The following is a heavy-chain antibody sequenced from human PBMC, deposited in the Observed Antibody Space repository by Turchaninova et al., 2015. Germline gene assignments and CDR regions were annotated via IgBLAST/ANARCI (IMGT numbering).Heavy chain of an antibody. V-gene: IGHV3-72*01. CDR2: IINKANSYTT. CDR3: ARVYKVNWGSNACDI. Sequence: EVQXVDFXGGLXXXGGXXXISGAASGFTFSDHYMDWVRQAPGKGLEWVGRIINKANSYTTEYAASVKGRFTISRDDSKSSLYLQMNSLKTEDTAVYYCARVYKVNWGSNACDIWGQGTMITVSS. CDR1: GFTFSDHY. J-gene: IGHJ3*02. D-gene: IGHD7-27*01.